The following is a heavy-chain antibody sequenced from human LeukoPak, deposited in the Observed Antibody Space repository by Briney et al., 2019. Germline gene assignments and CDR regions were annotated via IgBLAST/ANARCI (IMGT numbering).Heavy chain of an antibody. D-gene: IGHD2-2*01. Sequence: PSETLSLTCTVSGGSISSSSYYWGWIRQPPGKGQEWIGSIYYSGSTYYNPSLKSRVTISVDTSKNQFSLKLSSVTAADTAVYYCARKGDIVVVPAVARDAFDIWGQGTMVTVSS. J-gene: IGHJ3*02. V-gene: IGHV4-39*01. CDR1: GGSISSSSYY. CDR3: ARKGDIVVVPAVARDAFDI. CDR2: IYYSGST.